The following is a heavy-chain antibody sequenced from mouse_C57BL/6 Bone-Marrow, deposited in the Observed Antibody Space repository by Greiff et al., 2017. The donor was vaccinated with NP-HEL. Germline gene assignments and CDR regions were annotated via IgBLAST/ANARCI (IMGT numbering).Heavy chain of an antibody. J-gene: IGHJ1*03. V-gene: IGHV14-3*01. D-gene: IGHD1-1*01. CDR3: AKDGSTVVPWYFDV. CDR1: GFNIKNTY. Sequence: EVQGVESVAELVRPGASVKLSCTASGFNIKNTYMHWVKQRPEQGLEWIGRIDPANGNTKYAPKFQGKATITADTSSNTAYLQLSSLTSEDTAIYYCAKDGSTVVPWYFDVWGTGTTVTVSS. CDR2: IDPANGNT.